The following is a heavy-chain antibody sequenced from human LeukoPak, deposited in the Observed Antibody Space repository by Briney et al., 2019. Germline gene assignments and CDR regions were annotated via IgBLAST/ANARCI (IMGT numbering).Heavy chain of an antibody. Sequence: SETLSLTCAVYGGSFSGYYWSWIRQPPGKGLEWIGEINHSGSTNYNPSLKSRVTISVDTSKNQFSLKLSLVTAADTAVYYCARDVNYYDSSGYPLPWGQGTLVTVSS. CDR3: ARDVNYYDSSGYPLP. CDR1: GGSFSGYY. J-gene: IGHJ5*02. D-gene: IGHD3-22*01. CDR2: INHSGST. V-gene: IGHV4-34*01.